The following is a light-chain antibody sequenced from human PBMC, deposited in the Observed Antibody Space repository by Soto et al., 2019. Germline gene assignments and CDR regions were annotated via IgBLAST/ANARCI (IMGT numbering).Light chain of an antibody. CDR1: VSDVGNFGP. CDR2: EGN. CDR3: CSYVGARTYV. J-gene: IGLJ1*01. V-gene: IGLV2-23*01. Sequence: QSVLTQPASVSGSPGQWITISCTGSVSDVGNFGPVSWYQQHPGQVPKLIIYEGNRRPSGVSSRFSGSKSGNTASLTISGLQAEDEADYYCCSYVGARTYVFGTGTKV.